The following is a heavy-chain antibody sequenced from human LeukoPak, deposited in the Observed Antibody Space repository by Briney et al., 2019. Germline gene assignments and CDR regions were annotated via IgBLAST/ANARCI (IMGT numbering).Heavy chain of an antibody. CDR3: ARESQYYDFWSGYYPDAFDI. D-gene: IGHD3-3*01. Sequence: ASVKVSCKASGYTFTSYGISCVRQAPGQGLEWMGWISAYNGNTNYAQKLQGRVTMTTDTSTSTAYMELRSLRSDDTAVYYCARESQYYDFWSGYYPDAFDIWGQGTMVTVSS. CDR1: GYTFTSYG. V-gene: IGHV1-18*01. CDR2: ISAYNGNT. J-gene: IGHJ3*02.